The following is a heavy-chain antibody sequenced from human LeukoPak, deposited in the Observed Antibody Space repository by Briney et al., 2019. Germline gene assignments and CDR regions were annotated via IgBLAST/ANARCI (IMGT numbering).Heavy chain of an antibody. J-gene: IGHJ4*02. V-gene: IGHV3-33*06. CDR2: VWYDGNNK. Sequence: GGSLRLSCAASGFTFSSYGIHWVRQAPGKGLEWVAVVWYDGNNKYYADSVKGRFTISRDNSKNTLYLQMNSLRAEDTAVYYCAKDWGYTTMVSYYFDYWGQGTLVTVSS. D-gene: IGHD5-18*01. CDR1: GFTFSSYG. CDR3: AKDWGYTTMVSYYFDY.